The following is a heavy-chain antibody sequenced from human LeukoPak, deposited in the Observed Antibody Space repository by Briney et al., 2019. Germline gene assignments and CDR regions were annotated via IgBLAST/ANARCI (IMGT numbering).Heavy chain of an antibody. D-gene: IGHD6-19*01. V-gene: IGHV3-74*01. CDR2: INSDGNST. CDR1: GFTFGSYW. J-gene: IGHJ4*02. Sequence: GGSLRLSCAASGFTFGSYWMHWVRQAPGKGLVWVSRINSDGNSTNYADSVKGRFTISRDNAKNTLYLQMNSLRGEDTAVYYCAKDVYSSGWSAYWGQGTLVTVSS. CDR3: AKDVYSSGWSAY.